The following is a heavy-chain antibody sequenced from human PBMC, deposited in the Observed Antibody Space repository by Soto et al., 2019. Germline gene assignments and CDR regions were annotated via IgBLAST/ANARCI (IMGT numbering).Heavy chain of an antibody. CDR1: GFTVSSNY. D-gene: IGHD3-10*01. CDR3: ASDAIDDYGSGSGYYYYGMDV. CDR2: IYSGGST. J-gene: IGHJ6*02. Sequence: EVQLVESGGGLIQPGGSLRLSCAASGFTVSSNYMSWVRQAPGKGLEWVSVIYSGGSTYYADSVKGRFTIYRHNSKNALYPQMNRLRSEDTAVYYCASDAIDDYGSGSGYYYYGMDVWGQGTTVTVSS. V-gene: IGHV3-53*01.